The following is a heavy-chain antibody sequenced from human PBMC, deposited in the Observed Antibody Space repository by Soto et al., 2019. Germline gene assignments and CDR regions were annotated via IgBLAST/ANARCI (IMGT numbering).Heavy chain of an antibody. Sequence: QVQLVQSGAEVKKPGSSGKVSCKASGGTFSNYAITWVRQAPGQGLEWLGRVIPIFGSANYAQTFQGRVTITEDEATTTAYMELSSLKWDDTGVYYGAKAVGKDGYFGDSFDPWGQGTLVTVSS. CDR2: VIPIFGSA. CDR3: AKAVGKDGYFGDSFDP. CDR1: GGTFSNYA. D-gene: IGHD5-12*01. J-gene: IGHJ5*02. V-gene: IGHV1-69*15.